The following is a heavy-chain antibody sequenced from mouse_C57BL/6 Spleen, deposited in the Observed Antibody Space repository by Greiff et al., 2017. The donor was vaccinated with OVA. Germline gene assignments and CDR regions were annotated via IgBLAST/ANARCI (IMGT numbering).Heavy chain of an antibody. CDR3: ARADSNYGVGAMDY. J-gene: IGHJ4*01. D-gene: IGHD2-5*01. Sequence: QVQLQQPGAELVRPGSSVKLSCKASGYTFTSYWMHWVKQRPIQGLEWIGNIDPSDSETHYNQKFKDKATLTVDKSSSTAYMQLSSLTSEDSAVYYCARADSNYGVGAMDYWGQGTSVTVSS. CDR1: GYTFTSYW. V-gene: IGHV1-52*01. CDR2: IDPSDSET.